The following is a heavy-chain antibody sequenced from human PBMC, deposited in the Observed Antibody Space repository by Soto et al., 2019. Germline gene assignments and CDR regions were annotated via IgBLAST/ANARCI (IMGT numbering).Heavy chain of an antibody. CDR1: GFTFSIYG. V-gene: IGHV3-30*18. CDR3: AKETVEYYFDY. D-gene: IGHD3-3*01. J-gene: IGHJ4*02. CDR2: ISYDGSNK. Sequence: QAQLVESGGGVVQPGRSLRLSCAASGFTFSIYGMHWVRQAPGKGLEWVAVISYDGSNKYYADSVKGRFTISRDNSKNTLYLQMNSLRGEDTAVYYCAKETVEYYFDYWGQGTLVTVSS.